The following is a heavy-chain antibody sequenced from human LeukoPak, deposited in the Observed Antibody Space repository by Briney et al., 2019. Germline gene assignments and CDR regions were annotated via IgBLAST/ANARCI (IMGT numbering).Heavy chain of an antibody. J-gene: IGHJ4*02. V-gene: IGHV4-38-2*02. CDR2: IYHSGST. CDR1: GYSISSGYY. Sequence: KPSETLSLTCTVSGYSISSGYYWGWIRQPPGKGLEWIGSIYHSGSTNYNPSLKSRVTISVDTSKNQFSLKLSSVTAADTAVYYCARGRSGSYWTSFFDYWGQGTLVTVSS. D-gene: IGHD1-26*01. CDR3: ARGRSGSYWTSFFDY.